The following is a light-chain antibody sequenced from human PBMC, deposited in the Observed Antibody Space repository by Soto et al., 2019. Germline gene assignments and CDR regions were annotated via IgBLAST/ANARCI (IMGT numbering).Light chain of an antibody. V-gene: IGKV1-9*01. CDR3: QQLNSYPLT. Sequence: DIQLTQSPSFLSASVGDRVTITCRASQGISSYLVWYQQKPGKAPKVMIYAASTVQSGVPSSFSGSGSGTEFTLTISSLQPEDFATYYCQQLNSYPLTFGGGTKVEIK. J-gene: IGKJ4*01. CDR1: QGISSY. CDR2: AAS.